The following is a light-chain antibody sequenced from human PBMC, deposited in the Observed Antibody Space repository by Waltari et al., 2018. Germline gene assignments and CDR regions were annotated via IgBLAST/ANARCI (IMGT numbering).Light chain of an antibody. J-gene: IGKJ1*01. V-gene: IGKV3-20*01. Sequence: EIVLTQSPGILYLSPGERATLSCRASQSDSRTLALYQQKPSQAPRLLIYGASTRATGIPDRFSGGGSGTDFSLTISRLEPEDFAVYYCQHYVRLPATFGQGTKVEIK. CDR3: QHYVRLPAT. CDR1: QSDSRT. CDR2: GAS.